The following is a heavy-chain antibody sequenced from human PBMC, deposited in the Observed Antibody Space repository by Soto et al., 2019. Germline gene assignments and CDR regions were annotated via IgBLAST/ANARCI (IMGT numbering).Heavy chain of an antibody. CDR2: ISGSGGST. V-gene: IGHV3-23*01. D-gene: IGHD1-26*01. CDR1: GFTFSSYA. CDR3: AKDEVRELRHDSSLHWYFDL. J-gene: IGHJ2*01. Sequence: EVQLLESGGGLVQPGGSLRLSCAASGFTFSSYAMSWVRQAPGKGLEWVSAISGSGGSTYYADSVKGRFTISRDNSKNTLYVQMSSLGAEVTAVYYCAKDEVRELRHDSSLHWYFDLWGRGTLVTVSS.